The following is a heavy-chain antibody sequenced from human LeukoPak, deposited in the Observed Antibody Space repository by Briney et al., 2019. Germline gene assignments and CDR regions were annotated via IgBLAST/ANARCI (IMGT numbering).Heavy chain of an antibody. Sequence: GGSLRLSCAASGFTFSSYWMSWVRQAPGKGLEGVANIKQDGSEKYYVDSVKGRFTISRDNAKNSLYLQMNSLRAEDTAVYYCARDRHYYGSGSYYNFLDSPHYWGQGTLVTVSS. D-gene: IGHD3-10*01. J-gene: IGHJ4*02. V-gene: IGHV3-7*01. CDR1: GFTFSSYW. CDR2: IKQDGSEK. CDR3: ARDRHYYGSGSYYNFLDSPHY.